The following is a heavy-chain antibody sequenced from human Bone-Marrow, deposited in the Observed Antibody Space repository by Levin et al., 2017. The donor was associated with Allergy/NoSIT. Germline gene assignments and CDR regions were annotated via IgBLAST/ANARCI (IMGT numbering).Heavy chain of an antibody. CDR3: ARVTFYAILSPFDY. Sequence: GESLKISCVGSGFTFSNYWMHWVRQTPGKGLQWVSRINSDGSRTDYADSGKGRFTISRDNAKNTLYLEMNSLRADDTAVYFCARVTFYAILSPFDYWGQGVLVTVSS. CDR1: GFTFSNYW. CDR2: INSDGSRT. D-gene: IGHD3-9*01. J-gene: IGHJ4*02. V-gene: IGHV3-74*01.